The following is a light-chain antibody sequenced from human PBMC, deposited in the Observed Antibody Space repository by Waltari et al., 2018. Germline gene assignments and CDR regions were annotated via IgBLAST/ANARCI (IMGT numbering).Light chain of an antibody. CDR3: SSYTTSSTVYV. J-gene: IGLJ1*01. Sequence: QSALTQPASVSGSPGQSITISCTGTSSDVGTYYSVSCYQQHPGKAPKLMIYDVTKRPSGIANRFSGSKSGNTASLTISGLQAEDEADYYCSSYTTSSTVYVFGTGTKVTVL. V-gene: IGLV2-14*03. CDR2: DVT. CDR1: SSDVGTYYS.